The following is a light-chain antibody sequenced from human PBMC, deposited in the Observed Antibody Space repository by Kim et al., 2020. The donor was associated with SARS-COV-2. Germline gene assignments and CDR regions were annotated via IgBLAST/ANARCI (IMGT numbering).Light chain of an antibody. CDR3: QQNDHVPLT. J-gene: IGKJ4*01. CDR2: DAS. Sequence: DIQMTQSPSSLSASVGDRVTITCQASQDIMKYLNWYQQKPGKAPKLLIHDASKLETGVTSRFSGSGYGTDFTFTISSLQPEDVATYYCQQNDHVPLTFGGGTKLEI. V-gene: IGKV1-33*01. CDR1: QDIMKY.